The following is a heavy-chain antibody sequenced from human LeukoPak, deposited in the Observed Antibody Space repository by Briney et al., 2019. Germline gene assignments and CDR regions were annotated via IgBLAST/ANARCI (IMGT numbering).Heavy chain of an antibody. CDR1: GGSVSSYY. V-gene: IGHV4-59*02. J-gene: IGHJ3*02. CDR3: AGVRLSGTYLDAFGI. D-gene: IGHD1-26*01. CDR2: IYYSGST. Sequence: EPSETLSLTCTVSGGSVSSYYWSWIRQPPGKGLEWIGYIYYSGSTNYNPSLKSRVTISVDTSKNQSSLKLNSITTADTAVYYRAGVRLSGTYLDAFGIWGQGIMVT.